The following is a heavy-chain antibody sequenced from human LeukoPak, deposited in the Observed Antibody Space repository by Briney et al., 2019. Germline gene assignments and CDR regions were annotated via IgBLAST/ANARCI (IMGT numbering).Heavy chain of an antibody. J-gene: IGHJ2*01. CDR2: IYYSGST. CDR1: GGSISSSSYY. Sequence: PSETLSLTCTVSGGSISSSSYYWGWIRQPPGKGLEWIGSIYYSGSTYYNPSLKSRVTISVDTSKNQFSLKLSSVTAADTAVYYCARGDSSGFLLINHWYFDLWGRGTLVTVSS. D-gene: IGHD6-19*01. V-gene: IGHV4-39*07. CDR3: ARGDSSGFLLINHWYFDL.